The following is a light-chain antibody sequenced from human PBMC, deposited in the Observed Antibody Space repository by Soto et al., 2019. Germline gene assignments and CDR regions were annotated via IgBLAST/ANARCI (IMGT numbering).Light chain of an antibody. CDR3: SCNAGPVF. Sequence: QSALTQPPSASGSPGQSITISCTGTSSDVGGYNYVSWYQQHPGKAPKLMIYEVSQRPSGVSYRFSGSKSGNTASLTVSGLHAEDEADYYCSCNAGPVFFGAGTKVTVL. CDR2: EVS. J-gene: IGLJ2*01. V-gene: IGLV2-8*01. CDR1: SSDVGGYNY.